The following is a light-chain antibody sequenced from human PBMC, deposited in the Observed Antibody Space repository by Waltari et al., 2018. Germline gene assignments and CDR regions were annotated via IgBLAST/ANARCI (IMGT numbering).Light chain of an antibody. V-gene: IGKV3-11*01. CDR3: QQRSNWPP. CDR2: DAS. J-gene: IGKJ4*01. CDR1: QSISSY. Sequence: EIVLTQSPATLSLSPGERATLSCRASQSISSYFTWYQQKPGQAPRLLIYDASNGATGTPARFSGSGSGTDSTLTISSLEPEDFAVYYCQQRSNWPPFGGGTKVEIK.